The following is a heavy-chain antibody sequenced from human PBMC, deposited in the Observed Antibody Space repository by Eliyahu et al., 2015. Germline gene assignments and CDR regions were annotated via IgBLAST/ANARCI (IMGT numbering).Heavy chain of an antibody. Sequence: EVQLLESGGGLEQPGGSRGLSCEASGLTFSSSAMSWVRQAPGKGLGWVSFITASGDYAYYADAVKGRFTISRDNSKNTLYLQMDSLKVEDSAIYYCVKDNGDYSNWFDPWGQGTLVTVSS. V-gene: IGHV3-23*01. D-gene: IGHD4-17*01. CDR2: ITASGDYA. CDR1: GLTFSSSA. CDR3: VKDNGDYSNWFDP. J-gene: IGHJ5*02.